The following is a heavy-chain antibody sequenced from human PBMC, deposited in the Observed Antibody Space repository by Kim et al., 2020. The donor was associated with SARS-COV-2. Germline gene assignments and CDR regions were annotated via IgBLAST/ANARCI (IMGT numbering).Heavy chain of an antibody. CDR2: IYYSGST. Sequence: SETLSLTCTVSGGSISSSSYYWGWIRQPPGKGLEWIGSIYYSGSTYYNPSLKSRVTISVDTSKNQFSLMLSSVTAADTAVYYCASRFTYYYGMDVWGQGTTVTVSS. CDR3: ASRFTYYYGMDV. J-gene: IGHJ6*02. CDR1: GGSISSSSYY. D-gene: IGHD3-10*01. V-gene: IGHV4-39*01.